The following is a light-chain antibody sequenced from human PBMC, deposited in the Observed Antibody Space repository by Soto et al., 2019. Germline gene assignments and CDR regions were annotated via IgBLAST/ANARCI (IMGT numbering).Light chain of an antibody. V-gene: IGKV1-8*01. J-gene: IGKJ2*01. Sequence: AIRLTQSPSSFSASTGDRVTITCRASQGISSYLAWYQQKPGKAPKLLIYAASTLQSGVPSRFSGSGSGTEFTLTISCLQSEDFATYYCQQYYTYTYTFGQGTKVDIK. CDR3: QQYYTYTYT. CDR2: AAS. CDR1: QGISSY.